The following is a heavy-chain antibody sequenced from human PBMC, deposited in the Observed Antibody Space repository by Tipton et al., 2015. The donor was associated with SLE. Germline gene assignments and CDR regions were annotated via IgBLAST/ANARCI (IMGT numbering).Heavy chain of an antibody. Sequence: SRVTSSRHGFHWVRQAPGKGLEWVAVIWYDGSQKYYGDSVKGRFTISRDDPRKMVYLQMNSLRVEDTAVYYCVAAGSIDIWGQGTLVTVSS. CDR2: IWYDGSQK. D-gene: IGHD6-13*01. V-gene: IGHV3-33*01. CDR1: RVTSSRHG. CDR3: VAAGSIDI. J-gene: IGHJ1*01.